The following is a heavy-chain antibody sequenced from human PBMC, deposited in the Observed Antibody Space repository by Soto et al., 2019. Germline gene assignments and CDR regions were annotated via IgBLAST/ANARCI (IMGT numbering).Heavy chain of an antibody. CDR2: VYYSGST. Sequence: QVQLQESGPGLVKSSETLSLTCTVSGTSISDYYWSWIRQPPGKGLEWIGFVYYSGSTTYNPSLKSRVTISIDTSTKPFCLRRSSVTAADSAVYYWARDAHVAARPPAWFDSCGQGIRVTVSS. V-gene: IGHV4-59*01. J-gene: IGHJ5*01. CDR1: GTSISDYY. D-gene: IGHD2-15*01. CDR3: ARDAHVAARPPAWFDS.